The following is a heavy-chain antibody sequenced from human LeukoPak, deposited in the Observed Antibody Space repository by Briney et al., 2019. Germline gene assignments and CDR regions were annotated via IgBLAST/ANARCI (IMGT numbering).Heavy chain of an antibody. CDR2: IYNGGST. D-gene: IGHD3-10*01. CDR1: DGSFSSYY. J-gene: IGHJ5*02. CDR3: ARDSGTTGEVKFDP. Sequence: SETLSLTCTVSDGSFSSYYWSWIRQPPGKGLEWIGYIYNGGSTKYNPSLKSRVTMSVDTSKNKFSLKLSSVTAADTAVYYCARDSGTTGEVKFDPWGQGTLVTVSS. V-gene: IGHV4-59*12.